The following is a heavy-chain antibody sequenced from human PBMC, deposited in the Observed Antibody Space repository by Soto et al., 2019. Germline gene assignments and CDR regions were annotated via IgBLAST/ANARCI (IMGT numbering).Heavy chain of an antibody. CDR3: ARDLKRITIFGVVIKSEYYYCLDV. J-gene: IGHJ6*02. V-gene: IGHV1-18*04. CDR1: GYTFTSYG. D-gene: IGHD3-3*01. CDR2: ISAYNGNT. Sequence: ASVKVSCKASGYTFTSYGISWVRQAPGQGLEWMGWISAYNGNTNYAQKLQGRVTMTTDTSTSTAYMELRSLSSDDTAVYYCARDLKRITIFGVVIKSEYYYCLDVWGHGTRVTVSS.